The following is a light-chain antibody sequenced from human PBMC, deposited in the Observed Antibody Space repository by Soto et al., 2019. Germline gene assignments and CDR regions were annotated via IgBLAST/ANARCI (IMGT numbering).Light chain of an antibody. Sequence: IVRTQSPATLSVKPGERATLSCRASQNVLSNLAWYQQKPGQAPRLLIYDASNRATGIPARFSGSGSGTDFTLTISSLEPEDFAVYYCQQRSNWHQTFGQGTRLEI. CDR3: QQRSNWHQT. CDR1: QNVLSN. CDR2: DAS. V-gene: IGKV3D-11*02. J-gene: IGKJ5*01.